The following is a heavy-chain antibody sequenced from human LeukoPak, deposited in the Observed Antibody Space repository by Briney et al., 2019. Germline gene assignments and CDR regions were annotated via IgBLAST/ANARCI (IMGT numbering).Heavy chain of an antibody. CDR3: ARDEDDSSGYWYGDAFDV. D-gene: IGHD3-22*01. V-gene: IGHV4-39*07. CDR1: GGSISSRSYY. Sequence: TPSETLSLPCTVSGGSISSRSYYWPWIRQPPGRGLVWIGTIYHSGRTYYTPSTKSRVTISVDTSNNQSSLKLTSETAADTAVYYCARDEDDSSGYWYGDAFDVWGQATMVTVYS. J-gene: IGHJ3*01. CDR2: IYHSGRT.